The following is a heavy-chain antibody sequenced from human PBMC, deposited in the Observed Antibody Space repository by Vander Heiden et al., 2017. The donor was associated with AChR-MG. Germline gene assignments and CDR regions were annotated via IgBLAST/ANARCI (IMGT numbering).Heavy chain of an antibody. CDR3: ARAGPYDFWSGYPYGMDV. CDR1: GGTFSSYA. D-gene: IGHD3-3*01. Sequence: QVQPVQSGAEVKKPGSSVTVSCKASGGTFSSYAISWVRQAPGQGLEWMGGIIPIFGTANYAQKFQGRVTITADKSTSTAYMELSSLRSEDTAVYYCARAGPYDFWSGYPYGMDVWGQGTTVTVSS. V-gene: IGHV1-69*06. J-gene: IGHJ6*02. CDR2: IIPIFGTA.